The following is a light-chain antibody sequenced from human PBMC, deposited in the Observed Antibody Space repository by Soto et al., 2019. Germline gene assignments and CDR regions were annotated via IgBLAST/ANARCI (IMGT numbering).Light chain of an antibody. J-gene: IGKJ1*01. CDR1: QSISSY. CDR3: QQSDTTPWT. Sequence: IQMPQSPSSLSASLGDRFAITCVSSQSISSYLNWYQQKPGKAPKLLIYEASSLQSGVPSRFSGSGSGTDFTLTVSSLQPDDFATYYCQQSDTTPWTFGQGTKVDIK. V-gene: IGKV1-39*01. CDR2: EAS.